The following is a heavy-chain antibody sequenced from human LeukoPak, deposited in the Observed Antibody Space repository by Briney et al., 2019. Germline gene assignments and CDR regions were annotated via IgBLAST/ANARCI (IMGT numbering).Heavy chain of an antibody. V-gene: IGHV6-1*01. D-gene: IGHD3-22*01. CDR3: ARERLNYYDSSGYEDY. CDR2: TYYRSKWYT. J-gene: IGHJ4*02. CDR1: GDSVSNNNAA. Sequence: SQTLSLTCAISGDSVSNNNAAWNWIRQSPSRGLEWLGRTYYRSKWYTDYAVSVSSRITINPDASKNQFSLQLNSVTPEDTAVYYCARERLNYYDSSGYEDYWGQGTLVTVSS.